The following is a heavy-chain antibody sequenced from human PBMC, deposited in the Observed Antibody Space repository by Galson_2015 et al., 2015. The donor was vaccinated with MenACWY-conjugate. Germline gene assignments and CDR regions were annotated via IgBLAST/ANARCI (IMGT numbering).Heavy chain of an antibody. CDR2: IDSSGSDI. D-gene: IGHD4-17*01. J-gene: IGHJ4*02. CDR1: GFIFSSYR. CDR3: ARGIGDYVDGSGDC. Sequence: SLRLSCAASGFIFSSYRMNWVRQAPGKGLEWVSSIDSSGSDIYYGDSVKGRFTISRDNAKNSVLLQMNSLRAGDTAVYYCARGIGDYVDGSGDCWGQGTLVTVSS. V-gene: IGHV3-21*01.